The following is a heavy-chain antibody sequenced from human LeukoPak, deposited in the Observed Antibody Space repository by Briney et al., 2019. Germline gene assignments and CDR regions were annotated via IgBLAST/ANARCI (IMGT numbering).Heavy chain of an antibody. Sequence: PSETLSLTCTVSGGSISSYYWSWIRQPPGKGLEWIGYIYYSGSTNYNPSLKSRVTISVDTSKNQFSLKLSSVTAADTAVYYCARGALNYDFWSGPVDYWGQGTLVTVSS. V-gene: IGHV4-59*01. CDR2: IYYSGST. D-gene: IGHD3-3*01. J-gene: IGHJ4*02. CDR1: GGSISSYY. CDR3: ARGALNYDFWSGPVDY.